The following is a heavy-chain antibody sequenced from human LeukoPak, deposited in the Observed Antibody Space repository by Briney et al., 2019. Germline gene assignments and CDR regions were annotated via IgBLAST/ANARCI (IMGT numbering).Heavy chain of an antibody. Sequence: ASVKVSCKASGYTFTSYYMHWVRQAPGQGLEWMGIINPSGGSKSYAQKFQGRVTMPRDTSTSTVYMELSSLRSEDTAVYYCAIDPGYSSGWPSYYFDYWGQGTLVTVSS. J-gene: IGHJ4*02. CDR1: GYTFTSYY. CDR3: AIDPGYSSGWPSYYFDY. V-gene: IGHV1-46*01. CDR2: INPSGGSK. D-gene: IGHD6-19*01.